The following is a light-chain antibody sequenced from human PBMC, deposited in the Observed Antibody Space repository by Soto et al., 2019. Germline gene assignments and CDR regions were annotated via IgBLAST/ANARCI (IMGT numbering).Light chain of an antibody. CDR2: EVN. V-gene: IGLV2-14*01. CDR3: TSYSTSNPYV. CDR1: SSDVGGYNF. Sequence: QSALTQPASVSGSPGQSITIFCTGSSSDVGGYNFVSWYQQHPGKVPKLMIYEVNKRPSGVSNRFSGSKSGNTASLTISGLQAEDEADYYGTSYSTSNPYVFGAGTKLTVL. J-gene: IGLJ1*01.